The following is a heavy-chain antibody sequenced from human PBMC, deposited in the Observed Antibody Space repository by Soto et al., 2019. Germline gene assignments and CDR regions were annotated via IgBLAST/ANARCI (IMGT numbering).Heavy chain of an antibody. J-gene: IGHJ6*02. V-gene: IGHV1-2*02. CDR3: ATSPWAAHDYYYYYGMDV. CDR1: GYTFTAYY. Sequence: ASVKVSCSASGYTFTAYYMPWVRQAPGQGLEWMGWINPNSGGTNYAQKRQGRVTMTTDTSTSTAYMELRSLRSDDTAVYYCATSPWAAHDYYYYYGMDVWGQGTTVTVSS. CDR2: INPNSGGT. D-gene: IGHD6-6*01.